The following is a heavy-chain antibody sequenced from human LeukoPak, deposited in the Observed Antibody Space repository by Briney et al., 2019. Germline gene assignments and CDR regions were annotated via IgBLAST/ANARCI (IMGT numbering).Heavy chain of an antibody. Sequence: GGSLRLSSAASGFTVSTNYISWVRQAPGKGLEWVSVIYSGGTTNYADSVKGRFTISRDNSKNMLYLQMNSLRAEDTALYYCARASLYTYGYNYWGQGTLVTVSS. D-gene: IGHD5-18*01. CDR1: GFTVSTNY. CDR2: IYSGGTT. J-gene: IGHJ4*02. V-gene: IGHV3-66*01. CDR3: ARASLYTYGYNY.